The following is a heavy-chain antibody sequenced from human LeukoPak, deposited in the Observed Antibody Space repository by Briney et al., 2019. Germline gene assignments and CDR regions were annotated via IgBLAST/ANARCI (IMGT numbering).Heavy chain of an antibody. Sequence: ASETLSLTCTVSGGSISSYYWSWIRQPPGKGLEWIGYIYTSGSTNYSPSLKSRVTISVDTSKNQFSLKLSSVTAPDTAVYYCARRYYDFWSCFIDPWGQGTLVTVSS. CDR2: IYTSGST. V-gene: IGHV4-4*09. J-gene: IGHJ5*02. D-gene: IGHD3-3*01. CDR3: ARRYYDFWSCFIDP. CDR1: GGSISSYY.